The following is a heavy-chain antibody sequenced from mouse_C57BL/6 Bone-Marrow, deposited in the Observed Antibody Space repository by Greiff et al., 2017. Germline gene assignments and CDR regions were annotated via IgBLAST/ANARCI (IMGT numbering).Heavy chain of an antibody. CDR2: ISDGGSYT. D-gene: IGHD1-1*02. Sequence: DVKLVESGGGLVKPGGSLKLSCAASGFTFSSYAMSWVRQTPEKRLEWVATISDGGSYTYYPDNVKGRFTISRDNAKNNLYLQMSHLKSEDTAMYYCARLVGFAYWGQGTLVTVAA. V-gene: IGHV5-4*03. CDR1: GFTFSSYA. J-gene: IGHJ3*01. CDR3: ARLVGFAY.